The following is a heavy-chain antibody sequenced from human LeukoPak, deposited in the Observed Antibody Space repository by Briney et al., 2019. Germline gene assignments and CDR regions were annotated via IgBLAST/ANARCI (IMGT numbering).Heavy chain of an antibody. D-gene: IGHD3-10*01. CDR3: ARENSGLGAFDI. J-gene: IGHJ3*02. Sequence: GGSLRLSCAASGLTFSSYSMNWVRQAPGKGLEWVSSISSSSSYIYYADSVKGRFTISRDNAKNSLYLQMNSLRAEDTAVYYCARENSGLGAFDIWGQGTMVTVSS. V-gene: IGHV3-21*01. CDR1: GLTFSSYS. CDR2: ISSSSSYI.